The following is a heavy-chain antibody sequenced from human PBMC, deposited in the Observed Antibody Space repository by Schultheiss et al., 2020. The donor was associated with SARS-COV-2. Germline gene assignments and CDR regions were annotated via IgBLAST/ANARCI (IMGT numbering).Heavy chain of an antibody. D-gene: IGHD6-19*01. V-gene: IGHV1-24*01. CDR1: GYTLTELS. Sequence: ASVKVSCKVSGYTLTELSMHWVRQAPGKGLEWMGGFDPEDGETIYAQKFQGRVTMTEDTSTDTAYMELSSLRSDDTAVYYCARDKSSGWSLTFFDYWGQGTLVTVSS. CDR3: ARDKSSGWSLTFFDY. J-gene: IGHJ4*02. CDR2: FDPEDGET.